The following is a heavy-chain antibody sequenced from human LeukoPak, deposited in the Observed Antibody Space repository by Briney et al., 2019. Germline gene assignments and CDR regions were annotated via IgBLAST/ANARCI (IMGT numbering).Heavy chain of an antibody. Sequence: PGGSLRLSCAASGFTFTIYAMTWVRQAPGKGLEWVSTISAGGGSTDYADSVKGRFTISGDNSENTLYLQMNSLRAEDTAVYYCARTSGTYYMDVWGKGTTVTVSS. CDR3: ARTSGTYYMDV. V-gene: IGHV3-23*01. J-gene: IGHJ6*03. CDR1: GFTFTIYA. D-gene: IGHD1-14*01. CDR2: ISAGGGST.